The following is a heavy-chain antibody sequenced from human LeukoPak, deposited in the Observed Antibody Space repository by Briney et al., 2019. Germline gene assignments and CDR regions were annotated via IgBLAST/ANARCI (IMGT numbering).Heavy chain of an antibody. J-gene: IGHJ6*03. D-gene: IGHD2-2*01. Sequence: PGGSLRLSCAASGFTFSSYWMHWVRQAPGKGLVWVSRINSYGSGASYADSVKGRFTISRDNAKNTLFLQMDSLRAEDTAVYYCARAIYCTSTTCPHYYYYMDVWGKGTTVTISS. CDR2: INSYGSGA. CDR3: ARAIYCTSTTCPHYYYYMDV. V-gene: IGHV3-74*01. CDR1: GFTFSSYW.